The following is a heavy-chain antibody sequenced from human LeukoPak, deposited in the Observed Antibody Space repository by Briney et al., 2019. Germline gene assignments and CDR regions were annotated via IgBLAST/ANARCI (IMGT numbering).Heavy chain of an antibody. V-gene: IGHV4-4*07. Sequence: KSSETLSLTCTVSGGSISSYYWSWIRQPAGKGLEWIGRIYTSGSTNYNPSLKSRVTMSVDTSKNQFSLKLSSVTAADTAVYYCAREIGGYCSSTSCRTYSYYFDYWGQGTLVTVSS. D-gene: IGHD2-2*01. CDR3: AREIGGYCSSTSCRTYSYYFDY. J-gene: IGHJ4*02. CDR2: IYTSGST. CDR1: GGSISSYY.